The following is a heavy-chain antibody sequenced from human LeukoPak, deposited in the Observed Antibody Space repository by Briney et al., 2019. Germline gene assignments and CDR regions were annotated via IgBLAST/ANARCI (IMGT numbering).Heavy chain of an antibody. D-gene: IGHD2-21*01. CDR2: ISYDGGNI. J-gene: IGHJ4*02. Sequence: GGSLRLSCAPSGFTFDNYAMHWVRQAPGKGLEWVALISYDGGNIYYADSVQGRFTISRDNSKNTVFLQMDSLRREDTAVYFCASDFGDYQPVDYWGQGTLVTVSS. CDR1: GFTFDNYA. V-gene: IGHV3-30*14. CDR3: ASDFGDYQPVDY.